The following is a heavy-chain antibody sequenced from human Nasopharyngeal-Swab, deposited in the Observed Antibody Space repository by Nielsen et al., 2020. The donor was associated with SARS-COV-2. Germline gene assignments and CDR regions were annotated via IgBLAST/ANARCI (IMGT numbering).Heavy chain of an antibody. CDR1: GGSMTSNNYY. CDR2: IYDNGIT. V-gene: IGHV4-39*07. Sequence: SETLSLTCSVSGGSMTSNNYYWGWIRQPPEKGLEWIGNIYDNGITYYNPSLKSRVTISLDTSKSQFSLKLTSVTAADTAVYYCARAIKIFGAVVGSFDPWGQGTLVTVSS. D-gene: IGHD3-3*01. J-gene: IGHJ5*02. CDR3: ARAIKIFGAVVGSFDP.